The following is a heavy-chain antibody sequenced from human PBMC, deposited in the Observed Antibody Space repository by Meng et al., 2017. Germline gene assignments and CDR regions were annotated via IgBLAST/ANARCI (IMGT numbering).Heavy chain of an antibody. Sequence: HLRLQESGQGLVKPSETLSLTCTVSGGSISSSSYYWGWIRQPPGKGLEWIGSIYYSGSTYYNPSLKSRVTISVDTSKNQFSLKLSSVTAADTAVYYCARLYWFDPWGQGTLVTVSS. CDR3: ARLYWFDP. J-gene: IGHJ5*02. V-gene: IGHV4-39*07. CDR2: IYYSGST. CDR1: GGSISSSSYY.